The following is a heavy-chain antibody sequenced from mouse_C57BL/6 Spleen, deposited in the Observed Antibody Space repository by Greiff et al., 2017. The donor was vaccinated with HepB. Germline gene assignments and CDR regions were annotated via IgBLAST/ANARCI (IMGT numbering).Heavy chain of an antibody. J-gene: IGHJ1*03. CDR1: GFTFSSYG. CDR2: ISSGGSYT. CDR3: ARQGSYGSSYDFDV. V-gene: IGHV5-6*01. Sequence: EVKLVESGGDLVKPGGSLKLSCAASGFTFSSYGMSWVRQTPDKRLEWVATISSGGSYTYYPDSVKGRFTISRDNAKNTLYLQMSSLKSEDTAMYYCARQGSYGSSYDFDVWGTGTTVTVSS. D-gene: IGHD1-1*01.